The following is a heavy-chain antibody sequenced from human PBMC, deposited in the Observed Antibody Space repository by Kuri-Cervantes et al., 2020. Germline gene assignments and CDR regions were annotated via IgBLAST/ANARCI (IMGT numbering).Heavy chain of an antibody. V-gene: IGHV3-53*01. CDR3: ARSPPPTSYDYIWGSYRPWFDY. D-gene: IGHD3-16*02. CDR2: LYSSGST. Sequence: GESLKISCAASGFTVSSNYMSWVRQAPGKGLEWVSILYSSGSTYYADSVKGRFTISRDNSKNTVYLQMNSLRADDTAVYYCARSPPPTSYDYIWGSYRPWFDYWGQGTLVTVSS. CDR1: GFTVSSNY. J-gene: IGHJ4*02.